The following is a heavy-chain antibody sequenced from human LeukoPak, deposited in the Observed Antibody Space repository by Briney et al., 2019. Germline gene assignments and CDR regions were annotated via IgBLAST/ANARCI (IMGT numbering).Heavy chain of an antibody. CDR1: GFTVSSNS. CDR3: ARRAGAYSYPYDY. D-gene: IGHD4/OR15-4a*01. V-gene: IGHV3-53*01. Sequence: WGPLRLSCTVSGFTVSSNSMSWVRQAPGKGLEWVSFIYSDNTHYSDSVKGRFTISRDNSKNTLYLQMNSLRAEDTAVYYCARRAGAYSYPYDYWGQGTLVTVSS. J-gene: IGHJ4*02. CDR2: IYSDNT.